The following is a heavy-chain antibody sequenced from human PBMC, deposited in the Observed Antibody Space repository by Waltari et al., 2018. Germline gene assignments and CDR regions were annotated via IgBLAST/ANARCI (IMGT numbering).Heavy chain of an antibody. Sequence: QVQLQESGPGLVKPSETLSLTCAVSGYSISSGYYWGWIRQPPGKGLEWIGSIYHSGSTYYNPSLKSRVTISVDTSKNQFSLKLSSVTAADTAVYYCARDRRIAVAGTPWYYFDYWGQGTLVTVSS. D-gene: IGHD6-19*01. CDR2: IYHSGST. J-gene: IGHJ4*02. V-gene: IGHV4-38-2*02. CDR3: ARDRRIAVAGTPWYYFDY. CDR1: GYSISSGYY.